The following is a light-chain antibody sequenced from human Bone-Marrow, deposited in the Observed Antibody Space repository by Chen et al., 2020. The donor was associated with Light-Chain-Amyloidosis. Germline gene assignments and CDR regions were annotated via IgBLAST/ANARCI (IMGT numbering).Light chain of an antibody. CDR1: QAISNS. J-gene: IGKJ2*01. Sequence: DIQMTQSPSSLSASVGDRVTITCQASQAISNSVNWYQQKPGKAPKLLIYDASSLETGVPSRFSGTGSGTHFTFTISNLQPEDIATYYCQHFDDLLMFTFGQGTKLDMK. CDR2: DAS. CDR3: QHFDDLLMFT. V-gene: IGKV1-33*01.